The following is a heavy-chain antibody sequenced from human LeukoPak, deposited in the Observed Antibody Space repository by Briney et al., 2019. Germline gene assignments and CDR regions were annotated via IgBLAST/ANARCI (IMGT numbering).Heavy chain of an antibody. V-gene: IGHV3-73*01. CDR2: IRSRTNTYAT. J-gene: IGHJ6*02. CDR3: TRGSQSDYYYGMDV. Sequence: GRSLRLSCAASGYTFSSYGMHWVRQASGKGLEWVGRIRSRTNTYATAYAASVKGRFTISRDDSKNTAYLQMNSLKTEDTAVYYCTRGSQSDYYYGMDVWGQGITVTVSS. CDR1: GYTFSSYG.